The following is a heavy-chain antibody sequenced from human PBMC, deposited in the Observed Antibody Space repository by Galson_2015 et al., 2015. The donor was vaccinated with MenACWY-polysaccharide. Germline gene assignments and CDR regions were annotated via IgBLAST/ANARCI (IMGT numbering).Heavy chain of an antibody. J-gene: IGHJ6*02. D-gene: IGHD3-22*01. CDR3: ARVLDPYDSSGYYSEGIYYYYYGMDV. Sequence: CAISGDSVSSNSAAWNWIRQSPSRGLEWLGRTYYRSKWYNDYAVSVKSRITINPDTSKNQISLQLNSVTPEDTAVYYCARVLDPYDSSGYYSEGIYYYYYGMDVWGQGTTVTVSS. CDR2: TYYRSKWYN. CDR1: GDSVSSNSAA. V-gene: IGHV6-1*01.